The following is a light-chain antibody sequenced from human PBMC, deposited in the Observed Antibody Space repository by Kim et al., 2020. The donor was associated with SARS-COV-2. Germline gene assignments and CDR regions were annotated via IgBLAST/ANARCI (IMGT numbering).Light chain of an antibody. Sequence: DIQLTQSPSFVSASVGDRVTITCRASERPTGWLAWYQQMPGKAPKLLIFVTSRLQKGVPSRFSGSGSGTEFTLTIDNLQPEDFATYFCQQANSFPWTFGQGTKVDIK. CDR2: VTS. J-gene: IGKJ1*01. CDR3: QQANSFPWT. V-gene: IGKV1-12*01. CDR1: ERPTGW.